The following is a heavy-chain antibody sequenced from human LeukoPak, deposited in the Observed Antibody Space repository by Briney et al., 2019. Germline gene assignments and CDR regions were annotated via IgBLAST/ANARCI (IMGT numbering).Heavy chain of an antibody. CDR1: GGSFSSYY. Sequence: SETLSLTCTVSGGSFSSYYWSWIRQPPGKGLEWIGYIYYSGSTNYNPSLKSRVTISVDTSKNQFSLKLSPVTAADTAVYYCARGGRWLQSSPFDYWGQGTLVTVSS. J-gene: IGHJ4*02. CDR3: ARGGRWLQSSPFDY. CDR2: IYYSGST. V-gene: IGHV4-59*01. D-gene: IGHD5-24*01.